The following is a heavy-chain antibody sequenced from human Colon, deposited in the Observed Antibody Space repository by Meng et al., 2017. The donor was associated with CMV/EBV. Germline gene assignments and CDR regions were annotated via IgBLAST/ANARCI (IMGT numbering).Heavy chain of an antibody. V-gene: IGHV3-48*04. CDR1: GFTFSAYT. Sequence: GGSLRLSCVGSGFTFSAYTINWVRQAPGKGLEWVSDISSTSTSVHYADSVKGRFTISRDNAKKSAVLQMNSLRVEDTAVYYCVRGISTFGGGGAFFYYYAMDVWGQGTTVTVSS. J-gene: IGHJ6*02. D-gene: IGHD2-15*01. CDR3: VRGISTFGGGGAFFYYYAMDV. CDR2: ISSTSTSV.